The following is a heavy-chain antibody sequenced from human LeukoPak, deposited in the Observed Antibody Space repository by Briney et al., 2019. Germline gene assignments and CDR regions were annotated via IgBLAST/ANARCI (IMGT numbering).Heavy chain of an antibody. CDR2: IYRDGST. V-gene: IGHV3-53*01. J-gene: IGHJ4*02. Sequence: GGSLRLSCAVSGFTVSSNYMGWVRQAPGKGLEWVTGIYRDGSTYYADSVKGRFAISRDNSKNILYLQMNSLRVEDTALYYCALDCCTGSRFDHWGQGTLVTVPS. CDR3: ALDCCTGSRFDH. CDR1: GFTVSSNY. D-gene: IGHD2-8*02.